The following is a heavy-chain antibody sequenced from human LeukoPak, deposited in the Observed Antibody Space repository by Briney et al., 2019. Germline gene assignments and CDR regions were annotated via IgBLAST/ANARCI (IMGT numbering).Heavy chain of an antibody. CDR1: GGSISSSSYY. J-gene: IGHJ4*02. CDR3: ARNLTPLLWFGEFSG. Sequence: SETLSLTCTVSGGSISSSSYYWGWIRQPPGKGLEWIGEINHSGSTNYNPSLKSRVTISVDTSKNQFSLKLSSVTAADTAVYYCARNLTPLLWFGEFSGWGQGTLVTVSS. CDR2: INHSGST. D-gene: IGHD3-10*01. V-gene: IGHV4-39*07.